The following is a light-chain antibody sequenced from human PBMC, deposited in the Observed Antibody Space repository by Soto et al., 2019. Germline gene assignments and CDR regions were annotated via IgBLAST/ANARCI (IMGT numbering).Light chain of an antibody. CDR3: QTWGTGIRV. CDR2: LNSDGSH. Sequence: QSVLTQSPSASASLGASVKLTCTLSSGHSSYAIAWHQQQPEKGPRYLMKLNSDGSHSKGDGIPDRFSGCSSGAERYLTISRLQSEEEADYYCQTWGTGIRVFGGGTKLTVL. V-gene: IGLV4-69*01. J-gene: IGLJ2*01. CDR1: SGHSSYA.